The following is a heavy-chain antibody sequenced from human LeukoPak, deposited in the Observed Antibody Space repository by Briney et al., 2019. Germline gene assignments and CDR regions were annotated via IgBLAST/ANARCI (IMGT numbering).Heavy chain of an antibody. Sequence: SETLSLTCAVSDDSFSSHYWTWIRQPPGKGLEWIGYISYIGSTNYNPSLKSRVTISIDTSKNQFSLKLRSVTAADTAVYYCARDLVTVTKGFDIWGQGTMVSVPS. J-gene: IGHJ3*02. CDR1: DDSFSSHY. CDR3: ARDLVTVTKGFDI. CDR2: ISYIGST. D-gene: IGHD4-17*01. V-gene: IGHV4-59*11.